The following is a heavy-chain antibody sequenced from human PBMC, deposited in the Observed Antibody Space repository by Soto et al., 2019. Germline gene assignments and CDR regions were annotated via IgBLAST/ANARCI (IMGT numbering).Heavy chain of an antibody. J-gene: IGHJ5*02. V-gene: IGHV4-59*01. CDR2: IYYSGGT. Sequence: SETLSLTCTVSGGSISSYYWSWIRQPPGKGLEWIGYIYYSGGTSYNPSLKSRVTISVDTSKNQFSLKLSSVTAADTAVYYCAREHNWNNWFDPWGQGTLVTSP. D-gene: IGHD1-20*01. CDR3: AREHNWNNWFDP. CDR1: GGSISSYY.